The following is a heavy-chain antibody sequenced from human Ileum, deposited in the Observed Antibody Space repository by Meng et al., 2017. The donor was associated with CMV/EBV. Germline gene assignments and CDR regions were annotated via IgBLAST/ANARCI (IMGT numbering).Heavy chain of an antibody. CDR3: ARDLTNKWFYY. D-gene: IGHD1-26*01. J-gene: IGHJ4*02. CDR2: MYFSGIA. CDR1: GDPISSGSHS. V-gene: IGHV4-39*07. Sequence: QVELPESGPGLVKPAETLSLPCTASGDPISSGSHSWAWFRQPPGKRLEWIGSMYFSGIADYNPSLKSRVTISLHATQKQFSLRLTSVTAADSAVYFCARDLTNKWFYYWGQGTLVTVSS.